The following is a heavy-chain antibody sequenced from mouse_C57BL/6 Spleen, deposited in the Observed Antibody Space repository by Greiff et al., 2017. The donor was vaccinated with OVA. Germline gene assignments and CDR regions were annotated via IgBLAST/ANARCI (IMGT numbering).Heavy chain of an antibody. D-gene: IGHD1-1*01. CDR2: INPGSGGT. CDR3: ARWGGSSYDAMDY. J-gene: IGHJ4*01. CDR1: GYAFTNYL. Sequence: QVQLQQPGTELVKPGASVKVSCKASGYAFTNYLIEWVKQRPGQGLEWIGVINPGSGGTNYNEKFKGKATLTADKSSSTAYMQLSSLTSEDSAVYFCARWGGSSYDAMDYWGQGTSVTVSS. V-gene: IGHV1-54*01.